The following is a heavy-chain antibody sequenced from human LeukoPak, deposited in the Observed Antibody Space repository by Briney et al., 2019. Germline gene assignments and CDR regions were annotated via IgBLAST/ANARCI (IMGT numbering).Heavy chain of an antibody. CDR3: AKAIYASGSPYTSIDY. Sequence: GGSLRLSCAASGFTVSSNYMSWVRQAPGKGLEWVSVIYSGGSTYYADSVKGRFTISRDNSKNTLYLQMNSLRAEDTAVYYCAKAIYASGSPYTSIDYWGQGTLVTVSS. V-gene: IGHV3-53*01. J-gene: IGHJ4*02. CDR1: GFTVSSNY. CDR2: IYSGGST. D-gene: IGHD3-10*01.